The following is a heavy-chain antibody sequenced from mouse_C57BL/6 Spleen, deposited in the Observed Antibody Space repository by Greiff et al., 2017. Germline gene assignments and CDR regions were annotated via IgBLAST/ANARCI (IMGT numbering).Heavy chain of an antibody. CDR1: GYTFTSYW. CDR3: ARDYSNRFAY. V-gene: IGHV1-64*01. Sequence: QVQLKQPGAELVKPGASVKLSCKASGYTFTSYWMHWVKQRPGQGLEWIGMIHPNSGSTNYNEKFKSKATLTVDKSSSTAYMQLSSLTSEDSAVYYCARDYSNRFAYWGQGTLVTVSA. J-gene: IGHJ3*01. CDR2: IHPNSGST. D-gene: IGHD2-5*01.